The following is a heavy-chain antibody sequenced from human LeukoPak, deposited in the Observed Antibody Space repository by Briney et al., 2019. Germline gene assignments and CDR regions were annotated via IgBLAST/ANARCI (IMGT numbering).Heavy chain of an antibody. J-gene: IGHJ3*02. CDR2: IIPIFGTA. Sequence: ASVKVSCKASGGTFSSYAISWVRQAPGQGLEWMGGIIPIFGTANYAQKFQGRVTITADESTSTAYMELSSLRSEDTAVYYCARAVLWWGKAPAFDIWGQGTMVTVSS. CDR1: GGTFSSYA. D-gene: IGHD2-21*01. V-gene: IGHV1-69*13. CDR3: ARAVLWWGKAPAFDI.